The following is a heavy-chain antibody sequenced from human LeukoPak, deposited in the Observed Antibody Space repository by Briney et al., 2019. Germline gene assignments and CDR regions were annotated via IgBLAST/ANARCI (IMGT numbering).Heavy chain of an antibody. D-gene: IGHD6-13*01. Sequence: GGSLRLSCAASGFAFSSYVMSWVRQAPGKGLEWVSVISESGGSTHYADSVKGRFAISRDNSKNTLYLQMNSLRAEDTAVYYCAKDAPVNSGYSSSWYEFDYWGQGTLVTVSS. J-gene: IGHJ4*02. V-gene: IGHV3-23*01. CDR1: GFAFSSYV. CDR3: AKDAPVNSGYSSSWYEFDY. CDR2: ISESGGST.